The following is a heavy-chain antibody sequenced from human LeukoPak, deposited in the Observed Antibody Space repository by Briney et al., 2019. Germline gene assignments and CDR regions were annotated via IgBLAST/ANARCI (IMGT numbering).Heavy chain of an antibody. CDR3: ANGSYGDSQFDY. CDR1: GFTFSSYV. V-gene: IGHV3-23*01. D-gene: IGHD4-17*01. J-gene: IGHJ4*02. CDR2: ISGGGGST. Sequence: GGSLRLSCAASGFTFSSYVMSWVRQAPGKGLEWVSAISGGGGSTYYADSVKGRITISRDNTKNTLYLQMNSLRAEDTALYYCANGSYGDSQFDYWGQGTLVTVSS.